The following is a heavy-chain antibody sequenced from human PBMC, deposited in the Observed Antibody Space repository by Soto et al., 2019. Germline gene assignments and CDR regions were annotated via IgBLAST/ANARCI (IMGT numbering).Heavy chain of an antibody. CDR1: GGSISSYY. CDR3: ARGGRYSSGWYYYYGMDV. Sequence: PSETLSLTCTVSGGSISSYYWSWIRQPPGKGLEWIGHIYYSGSTNYNPSLKSRVTISVDTSKSQFSLKLSSVTAADTAVYYCARGGRYSSGWYYYYGMDVWGQGTTVTVS. CDR2: IYYSGST. D-gene: IGHD6-19*01. J-gene: IGHJ6*02. V-gene: IGHV4-59*01.